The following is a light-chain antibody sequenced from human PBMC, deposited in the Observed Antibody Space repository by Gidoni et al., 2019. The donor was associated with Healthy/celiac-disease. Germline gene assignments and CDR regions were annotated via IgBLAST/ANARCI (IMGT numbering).Light chain of an antibody. CDR3: QQYPGT. Sequence: DIQMTQSPSTLSASVGDRVTIAGRASQSISSWLAWYQQKPGKAPKLLIYKASSLESGVPSRFSGSGSGTEFTLTLSSLQPDDFATYYCQQYPGTFGQGTKVEIK. V-gene: IGKV1-5*03. CDR1: QSISSW. CDR2: KAS. J-gene: IGKJ1*01.